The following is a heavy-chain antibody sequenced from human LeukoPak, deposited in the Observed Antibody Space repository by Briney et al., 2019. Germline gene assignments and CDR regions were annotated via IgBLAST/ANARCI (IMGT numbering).Heavy chain of an antibody. CDR1: GYSISSGYY. J-gene: IGHJ4*02. D-gene: IGHD1-26*01. CDR2: IYHSGST. V-gene: IGHV4-38-2*02. Sequence: SETLSLTCTVSGYSISSGYYWGWIRQPPGKGLEWIGSIYHSGSTYYNPSLKSRVTMTRDTSTSTVYMELSSLRSEDTAVYYCARQGPQYSGSYYFDYWGQGTLVTVSS. CDR3: ARQGPQYSGSYYFDY.